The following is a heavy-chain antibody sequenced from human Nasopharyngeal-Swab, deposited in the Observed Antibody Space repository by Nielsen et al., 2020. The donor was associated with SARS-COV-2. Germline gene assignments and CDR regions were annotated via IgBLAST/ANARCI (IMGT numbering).Heavy chain of an antibody. CDR3: ARSPGSFFDY. CDR2: ISYDGSNK. J-gene: IGHJ4*02. V-gene: IGHV3-30*04. Sequence: GGSLRLFCAASGFTFSSYAMHWVRQAPGKGLEWVAVISYDGSNKYYADSVKGRFTISRDNSKNTLYLQMNSLRAEDTAVYYCARSPGSFFDYWGQGTLVTVSS. CDR1: GFTFSSYA. D-gene: IGHD1-14*01.